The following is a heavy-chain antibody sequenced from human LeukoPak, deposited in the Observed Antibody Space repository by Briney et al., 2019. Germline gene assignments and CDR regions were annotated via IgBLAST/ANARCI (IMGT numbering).Heavy chain of an antibody. CDR2: INSDSGFT. CDR3: ARNFDMKGFDP. J-gene: IGHJ5*02. Sequence: GSSVRVSCKASGGTFSSYAISWVRQAPGQGLEWMGWINSDSGFTKYAQKFQGRVTMTRDTSITTVYMDLTRLTSDDTAVYYCARNFDMKGFDPWGQGTLVTVSS. D-gene: IGHD3-9*01. V-gene: IGHV1-2*02. CDR1: GGTFSSYA.